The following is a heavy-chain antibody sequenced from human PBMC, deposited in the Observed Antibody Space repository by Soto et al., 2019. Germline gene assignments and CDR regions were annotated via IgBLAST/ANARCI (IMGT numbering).Heavy chain of an antibody. CDR1: GFTFDDYA. D-gene: IGHD1-26*01. V-gene: IGHV3-9*01. J-gene: IGHJ3*02. CDR2: ISWNSGSI. CDR3: AKEMGWELLTNHDAFDI. Sequence: PGGSLRLSCAASGFTFDDYAMHWVRQAPGKGLEWVSGISWNSGSIGYADSVKGRFTISRDNAKNSLYLQINSLRAEDTALYYCAKEMGWELLTNHDAFDIWGQGTMVTVSS.